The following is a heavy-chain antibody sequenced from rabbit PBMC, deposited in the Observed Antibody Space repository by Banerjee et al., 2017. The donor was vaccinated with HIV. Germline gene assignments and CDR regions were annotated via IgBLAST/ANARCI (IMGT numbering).Heavy chain of an antibody. CDR1: GFDLNNYYY. J-gene: IGHJ4*01. Sequence: QSLEESGGGLVQPEGSLTLTCTASGFDLNNYYYMCWVRQAPGKGLEWIACIYGGGSGSTYYASWAKGRFTISKTSSTTVTLQMTSLTAADTATYFCVRDQAGDGDYGPYYLNLWGPGTLVTVS. CDR3: VRDQAGDGDYGPYYLNL. V-gene: IGHV1S40*01. CDR2: IYGGGSGST. D-gene: IGHD2-1*01.